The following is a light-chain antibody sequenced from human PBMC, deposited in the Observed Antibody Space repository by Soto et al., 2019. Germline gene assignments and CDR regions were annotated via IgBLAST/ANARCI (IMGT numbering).Light chain of an antibody. CDR3: QHYNSYSEA. J-gene: IGKJ1*01. V-gene: IGKV1-5*01. Sequence: DIQMTQSPSTLSASVGDRVTITCRASQNIRSRLAWFQQKPGKAPKLLIYAASSLQSGVPSRFSGSGSGTEFTLTISSLQPDDFATYYCQHYNSYSEAFGQGTKVDIK. CDR1: QNIRSR. CDR2: AAS.